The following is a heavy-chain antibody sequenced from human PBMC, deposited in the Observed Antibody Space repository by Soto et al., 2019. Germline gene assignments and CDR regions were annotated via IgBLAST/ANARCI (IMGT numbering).Heavy chain of an antibody. CDR2: IYYSGST. CDR3: ARLRLSQWLVNVQGAFDI. D-gene: IGHD6-19*01. J-gene: IGHJ3*02. V-gene: IGHV4-39*01. CDR1: GGSISSSSYY. Sequence: SETLSLTCTVSGGSISSSSYYWGWIRQPPGKGLEWIGSIYYSGSTYYNPSLKSRVTISVDTSKNQFSLKLSSVTAADTAVYYCARLRLSQWLVNVQGAFDIWGQGTMVTVSS.